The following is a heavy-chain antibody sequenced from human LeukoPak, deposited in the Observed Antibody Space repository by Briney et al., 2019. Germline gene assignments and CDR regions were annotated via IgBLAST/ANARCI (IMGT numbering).Heavy chain of an antibody. CDR3: ARDTGGQYTTKFDY. CDR1: GFTLSSYE. Sequence: PGGSLRLSCAASGFTLSSYEMNWVRQAPGKGLEWVSYISSSGNTIYYADSVKGRFTISRDNAKNSLYLQMNSLRAEDTAVYYCARDTGGQYTTKFDYWGQGTLVTVSS. CDR2: ISSSGNTI. V-gene: IGHV3-48*03. J-gene: IGHJ4*02. D-gene: IGHD1-1*01.